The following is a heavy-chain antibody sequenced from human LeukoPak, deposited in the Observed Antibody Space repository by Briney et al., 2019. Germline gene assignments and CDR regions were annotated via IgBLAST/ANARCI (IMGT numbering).Heavy chain of an antibody. J-gene: IGHJ5*02. Sequence: SETLSLTCTVSGGSISSYYWSWIRQPAGKGLEWIGRIYTSGSTNYNPSLKSRVTMSVDTSKNQFSLKLSSVAAADTAVYYCARHRDITGTPDWFDPWGQGTLVTVSS. D-gene: IGHD1-20*01. CDR3: ARHRDITGTPDWFDP. V-gene: IGHV4-4*07. CDR1: GGSISSYY. CDR2: IYTSGST.